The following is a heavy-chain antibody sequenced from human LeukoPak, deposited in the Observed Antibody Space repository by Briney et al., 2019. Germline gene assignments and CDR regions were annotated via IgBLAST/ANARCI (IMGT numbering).Heavy chain of an antibody. CDR1: GFTFSSYS. J-gene: IGHJ6*03. D-gene: IGHD3-22*01. CDR2: ISSSSSYI. CDR3: ARDSYYDSSGYPSRRYYYYMDV. V-gene: IGHV3-21*01. Sequence: PGGSLRLSCAASGFTFSSYSMNWVRQAPGKGPEWVSSISSSSSYIYYADSVKGRFTISRDNAKNSLYLQMNSLRAEDTAVYYCARDSYYDSSGYPSRRYYYYMDVWGKGTTVTVSS.